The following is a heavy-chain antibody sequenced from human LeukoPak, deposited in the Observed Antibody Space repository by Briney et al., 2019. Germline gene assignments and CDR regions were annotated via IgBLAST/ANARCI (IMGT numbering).Heavy chain of an antibody. CDR1: GYTFTGYY. CDR2: INPNSGGT. V-gene: IGHV1-2*02. J-gene: IGHJ4*02. CDR3: ARTTGSSGYYPTDY. D-gene: IGHD3-22*01. Sequence: ASVKVSCKASGYTFTGYYMHWVRQAPGRGLEWMGWINPNSGGTNYAQKFQGRVTMTRDTSISTAYMELSRLRSDDTAVYYCARTTGSSGYYPTDYWGQGTLVTVSS.